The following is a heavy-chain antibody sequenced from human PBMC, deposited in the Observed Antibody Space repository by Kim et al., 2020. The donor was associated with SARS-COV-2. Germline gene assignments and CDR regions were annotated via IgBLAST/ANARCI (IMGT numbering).Heavy chain of an antibody. Sequence: SVKVSCKASGGTFSSYAISWVRQAPGQGLEWMGRIIPILGIANYAQKFQGRVTITADKSTSTAYMELSSLRSEDTAVYYCARADLLLAGDSSGYSDAFDIWGQGTMVTVSS. CDR3: ARADLLLAGDSSGYSDAFDI. J-gene: IGHJ3*02. D-gene: IGHD3-22*01. V-gene: IGHV1-69*04. CDR1: GGTFSSYA. CDR2: IIPILGIA.